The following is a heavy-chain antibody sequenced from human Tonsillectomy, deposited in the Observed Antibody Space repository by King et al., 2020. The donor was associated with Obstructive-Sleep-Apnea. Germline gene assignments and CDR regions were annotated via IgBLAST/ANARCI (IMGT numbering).Heavy chain of an antibody. D-gene: IGHD2-15*01. J-gene: IGHJ4*02. CDR3: ARESEYCSGGSCYSDGFDY. CDR2: ISISSRTI. CDR1: GFTFSSYS. V-gene: IGHV3-48*04. Sequence: VQLVESGGGLVQPGGSLRLSCAASGFTFSSYSMNWVRQAPGKGLEWVSYISISSRTIYYADSVKGRFTISRDNAKNSLYLQMNSLRAEDTAGYYCARESEYCSGGSCYSDGFDYWGQGTLVTVSS.